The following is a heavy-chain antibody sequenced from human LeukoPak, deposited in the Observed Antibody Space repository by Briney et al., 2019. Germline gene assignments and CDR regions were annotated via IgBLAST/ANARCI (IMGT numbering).Heavy chain of an antibody. D-gene: IGHD1-26*01. J-gene: IGHJ3*02. V-gene: IGHV3-23*01. CDR3: ARIEWERLGRAFDI. CDR1: GFTLSTNA. Sequence: PGGSLRLSCLTSGFTLSTNAMSWVRQAPGKGLEWISGISGSGASTYYADSVKGRFTISRDDSRNTLYLQMNSLRAEDMAVYYCARIEWERLGRAFDIWGQGTMVTVSS. CDR2: ISGSGAST.